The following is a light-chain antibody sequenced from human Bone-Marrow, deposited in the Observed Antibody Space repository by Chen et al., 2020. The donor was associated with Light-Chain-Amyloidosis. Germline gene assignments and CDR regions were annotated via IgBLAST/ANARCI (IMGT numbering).Light chain of an antibody. CDR2: EVN. V-gene: IGLV2-23*02. J-gene: IGLJ3*02. Sequence: QSALTQTASVSGSPGQSITISCTGSSSDIGSYNLVSWYQHHPGKAPKLILLEVNKRPSGVSTRFSGSKSDNTASLTISGLQAEDEADYYCCSYAGSRTFWVFGGGTKLTVL. CDR3: CSYAGSRTFWV. CDR1: SSDIGSYNL.